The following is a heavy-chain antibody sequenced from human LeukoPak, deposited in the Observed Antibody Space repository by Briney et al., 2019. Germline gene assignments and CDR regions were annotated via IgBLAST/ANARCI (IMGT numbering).Heavy chain of an antibody. CDR3: ASSPAYSSSWYAIDN. CDR2: IGTAGDT. CDR1: GFTFTNYD. J-gene: IGHJ4*02. V-gene: IGHV3-13*01. D-gene: IGHD6-13*01. Sequence: GGSLRLSWAAFGFTFTNYDMDWVRQAAGKGLEWVSAIGTAGDTYYPGSVKGRFTISRENAKNSLYLQMNSLSAGDTAVYYCASSPAYSSSWYAIDNWGQGTLVTVSS.